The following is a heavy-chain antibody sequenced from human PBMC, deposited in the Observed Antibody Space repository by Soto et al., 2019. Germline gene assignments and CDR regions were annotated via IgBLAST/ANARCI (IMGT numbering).Heavy chain of an antibody. CDR2: ISYDGSNK. CDR3: QNDGSSRWYPDYYYYAMEV. D-gene: IGHD6-13*01. J-gene: IGHJ6*02. Sequence: PGGSLRLSCAASGFTFSSYGMHWVRQAPGKGLEWVAVISYDGSNKYYADSVKGRFTISRDNSKNTLYLQMNSLRAEDTAVYYCQNDGSSRWYPDYYYYAMEVWGQGTTVTVS. CDR1: GFTFSSYG. V-gene: IGHV3-30*18.